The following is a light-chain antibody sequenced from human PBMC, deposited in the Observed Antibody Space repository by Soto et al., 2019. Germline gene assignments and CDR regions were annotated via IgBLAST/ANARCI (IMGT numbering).Light chain of an antibody. CDR2: GAS. CDR1: QSVSSSY. CDR3: QQYGSSPPIT. J-gene: IGKJ5*01. V-gene: IGKV3-20*01. Sequence: EIVLTQSPGTLSLSPGEGATLSCRASQSVSSSYLAWYQQKPGQAPRLLIYGASSRATGIPDRFSGSGSGTDFTLTISRLEPEDFAAYYCQQYGSSPPITFGQGTRLESK.